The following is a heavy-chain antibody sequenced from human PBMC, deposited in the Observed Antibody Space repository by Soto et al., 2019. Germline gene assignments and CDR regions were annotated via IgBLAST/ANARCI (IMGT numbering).Heavy chain of an antibody. CDR2: ISGSGGST. V-gene: IGHV3-23*01. D-gene: IGHD3-16*01. CDR3: ANSLPALMDV. CDR1: TFTFSSYA. Sequence: GGSLRLSCAVSTFTFSSYAMSWVRQAPGKGLEWVSGISGSGGSTYYADSVKGRFTISRDNSRNTLYLQMNSLRAEDTAVYYCANSLPALMDVWGQGTTVTVSS. J-gene: IGHJ6*02.